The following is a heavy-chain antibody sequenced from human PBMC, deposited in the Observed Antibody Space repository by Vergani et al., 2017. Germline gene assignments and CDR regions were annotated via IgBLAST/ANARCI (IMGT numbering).Heavy chain of an antibody. CDR1: GFTFDDYA. CDR2: ISWNSGSI. CDR3: AKDITYYYGSGCYSSHYYYYGMDV. V-gene: IGHV3-9*01. Sequence: EVQLVESGGGLVQPGRSLRLSCAASGFTFDDYAMHWVRQAPGKGLEWVSGISWNSGSIGYADSVKGRFTISRDNAKNSLYLQMNILRAEDTALYYCAKDITYYYGSGCYSSHYYYYGMDVWGQGTTVTVSS. D-gene: IGHD3-10*01. J-gene: IGHJ6*02.